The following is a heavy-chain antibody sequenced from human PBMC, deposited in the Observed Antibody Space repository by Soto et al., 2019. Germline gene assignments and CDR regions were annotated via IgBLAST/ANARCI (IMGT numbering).Heavy chain of an antibody. CDR3: ARGDSTDCSNGVCSFFYNHDMDV. Sequence: ASVKVSCKASGYTFTSYGINWVRQAPGQGLEWLGRINPKSGGTSTAQKFQGWVTMTTDTSISTAYMELTRLTSDDTAIYYCARGDSTDCSNGVCSFFYNHDMDVWGQGTTVTVSS. J-gene: IGHJ6*02. CDR1: GYTFTSYG. CDR2: INPKSGGT. D-gene: IGHD2-8*01. V-gene: IGHV1-2*04.